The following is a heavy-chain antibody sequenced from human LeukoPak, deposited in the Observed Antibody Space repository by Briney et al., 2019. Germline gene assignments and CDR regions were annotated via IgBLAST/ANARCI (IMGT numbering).Heavy chain of an antibody. CDR3: ARAKRGSLYDSSGYIDY. CDR2: IYHSGTT. D-gene: IGHD3-22*01. CDR1: GYSISSGYY. V-gene: IGHV4-38-2*02. Sequence: SETLSLTCTVSGYSISSGYYWGWIRQSPGKGLEWIGTIYHSGTTYSNPSLKSRVTISVDTSKSQFSLKLTSVTAADTAVYYCARAKRGSLYDSSGYIDYWGQGTLVTVSS. J-gene: IGHJ4*02.